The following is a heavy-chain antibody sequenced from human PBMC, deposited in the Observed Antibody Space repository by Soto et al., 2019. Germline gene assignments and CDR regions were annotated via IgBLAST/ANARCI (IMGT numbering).Heavy chain of an antibody. J-gene: IGHJ6*02. D-gene: IGHD3-10*01. Sequence: EVQLVESGGGLVQPGGSLRLSCVASGFTFSDHDMDWVRQAPGEGLEWVGRIRDKGSGYTTGYAASEKGRFTISRDDSKKSLYLQMNSLKAEDMAVYYCSRENRRDFSYGLDVWGPGTTVTGSS. CDR2: IRDKGSGYTT. V-gene: IGHV3-72*01. CDR3: SRENRRDFSYGLDV. CDR1: GFTFSDHD.